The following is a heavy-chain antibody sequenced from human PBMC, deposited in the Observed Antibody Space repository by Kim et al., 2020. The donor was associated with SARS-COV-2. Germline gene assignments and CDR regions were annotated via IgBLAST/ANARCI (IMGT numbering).Heavy chain of an antibody. V-gene: IGHV3-11*04. Sequence: GGSLRLSCAASGFTFSDYYMSWIRQAPGKGLEWVSYISSSGSTIYYADSVKGRFTISRDNAKNSLYLQMNSLRAEDTAVYYCARVPHITMPPFDYYYGMDVWGQGTPVTVSS. CDR1: GFTFSDYY. CDR2: ISSSGSTI. J-gene: IGHJ6*02. CDR3: ARVPHITMPPFDYYYGMDV. D-gene: IGHD3-10*01.